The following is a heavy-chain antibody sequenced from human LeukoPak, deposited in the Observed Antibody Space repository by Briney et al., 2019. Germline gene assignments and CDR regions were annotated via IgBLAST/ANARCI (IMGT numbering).Heavy chain of an antibody. Sequence: SETLSLTCTVSGVSISSSGYYWGWIRQPPGKGLEWIGSIYCSGNTYYNASLKSRVTISVDTSKNQFSLKLSSVTAADTAVYYCARQGGYSYRILDYWGQGTLVTVSS. CDR1: GVSISSSGYY. CDR2: IYCSGNT. J-gene: IGHJ4*02. V-gene: IGHV4-39*01. CDR3: ARQGGYSYRILDY. D-gene: IGHD5-18*01.